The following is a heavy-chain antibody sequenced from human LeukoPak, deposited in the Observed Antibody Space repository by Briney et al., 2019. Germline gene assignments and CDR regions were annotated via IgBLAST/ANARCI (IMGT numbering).Heavy chain of an antibody. CDR1: GFTFSSYG. D-gene: IGHD3-16*01. V-gene: IGHV3-30*02. J-gene: IGHJ6*03. Sequence: GGSLRLSCAASGFTFSSYGMHWVRQAPGKGLEWVAFIRYDGSNKYYADSVKGRFTISRDNSKNTLYLQMNSLRAEDTAVYYCAKDGGRREYYYYYYMDVWGKGTTVTISS. CDR3: AKDGGRREYYYYYYMDV. CDR2: IRYDGSNK.